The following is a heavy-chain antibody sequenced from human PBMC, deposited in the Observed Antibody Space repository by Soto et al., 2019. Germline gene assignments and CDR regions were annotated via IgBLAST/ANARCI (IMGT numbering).Heavy chain of an antibody. V-gene: IGHV3-48*01. Sequence: EVQLVESGGGLVQPGGSLRLSCAASGFTISTYSMNWVRQAPGKGLEWVSYISSSSTTIYYADSVKGRFTISRDNAKNSLYLQMNSLRAEDTAVYYCARALYGDPRDYFQYWGQGTLVTVSS. CDR1: GFTISTYS. CDR2: ISSSSTTI. CDR3: ARALYGDPRDYFQY. J-gene: IGHJ1*01. D-gene: IGHD4-17*01.